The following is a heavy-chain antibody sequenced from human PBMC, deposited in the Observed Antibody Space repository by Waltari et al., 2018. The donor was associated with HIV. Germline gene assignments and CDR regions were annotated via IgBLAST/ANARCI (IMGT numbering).Heavy chain of an antibody. D-gene: IGHD2-2*01. J-gene: IGHJ4*02. CDR3: TRGRDCSSTSCYGDY. Sequence: EVQLVESGGGLVQPGRSLRLSCTASGITFGDYAMSWFRQAPGKVMEWVVFIVSKAYGGTTEYAASVKGRFTISRDDSKSIAYLQMNSLKTEDTAVYYCTRGRDCSSTSCYGDYWGQGTLVTVSS. CDR1: GITFGDYA. CDR2: IVSKAYGGTT. V-gene: IGHV3-49*03.